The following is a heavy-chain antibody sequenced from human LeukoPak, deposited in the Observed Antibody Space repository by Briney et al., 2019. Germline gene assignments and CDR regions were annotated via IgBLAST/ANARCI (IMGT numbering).Heavy chain of an antibody. CDR2: INPSGGST. CDR1: GYTFTSYY. D-gene: IGHD3-3*01. J-gene: IGHJ4*02. V-gene: IGHV1-46*01. CDR3: ATDVRFLEWLPTL. Sequence: ASVKVSCKASGYTFTSYYMHWVRQAPGQGLEWMGIINPSGGSTSYAQKFQGRVTMTRDTSTSTVYMELSSLRSEDTAVYYCATDVRFLEWLPTLWGQGTLVTVSS.